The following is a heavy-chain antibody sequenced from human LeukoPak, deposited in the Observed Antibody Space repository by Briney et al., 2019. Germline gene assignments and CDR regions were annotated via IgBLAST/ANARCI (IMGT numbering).Heavy chain of an antibody. Sequence: SQTLSLTCTVSGGSISSGDYYWNWIRQHPEKSLEWIGYVFYSGSAYYNPSLKSRVTISVDTSKNQFSLKLSSVTAADTAVYYCARGSTLIRGFDYWGQGTLVTVSS. CDR1: GGSISSGDYY. J-gene: IGHJ4*02. CDR3: ARGSTLIRGFDY. D-gene: IGHD3-10*01. CDR2: VFYSGSA. V-gene: IGHV4-31*03.